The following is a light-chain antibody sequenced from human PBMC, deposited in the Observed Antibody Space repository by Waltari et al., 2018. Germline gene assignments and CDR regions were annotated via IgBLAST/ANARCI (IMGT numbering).Light chain of an antibody. CDR2: WAS. J-gene: IGKJ4*01. Sequence: DIVMTQSPDSLAVSLGERATINCKSSQSVLYNSNRKNYLAWYQQKPGQPPKLLIYWASTRESGVPDRFSGSGSGTDFTLIISSLQAEDVAVYYCQQYYDTPALTFGGGTKVEIK. CDR3: QQYYDTPALT. V-gene: IGKV4-1*01. CDR1: QSVLYNSNRKNY.